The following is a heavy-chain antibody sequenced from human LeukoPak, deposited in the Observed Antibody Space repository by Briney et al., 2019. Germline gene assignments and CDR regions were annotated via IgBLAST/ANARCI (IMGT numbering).Heavy chain of an antibody. CDR1: GGTLSSYA. CDR3: ARAPGIAALLMDV. V-gene: IGHV1-69*13. D-gene: IGHD6-6*01. CDR2: IIPIFGTA. J-gene: IGHJ6*03. Sequence: SVKVSCKASGGTLSSYAISWVRQAPGQGLEWMGGIIPIFGTANYAQKFQGRVTITADESTSTAYMELSSLRSEDTAVYYCARAPGIAALLMDVWGKGTTVTVSS.